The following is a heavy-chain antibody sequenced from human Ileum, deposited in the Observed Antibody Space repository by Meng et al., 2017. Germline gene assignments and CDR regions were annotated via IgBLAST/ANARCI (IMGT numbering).Heavy chain of an antibody. CDR3: TRGTWGNPFDI. V-gene: IGHV3-9*03. CDR1: GFTFGAYS. D-gene: IGHD7-27*01. CDR2: ITPNSDTI. Sequence: GGSLRLSCAASGFTFGAYSMYWVRQPPGKGLEWVSRITPNSDTIVYADSVKGRFTVSRDNAKNSLSLHMNSLRPEDMALYYCTRGTWGNPFDIWGPG. J-gene: IGHJ3*02.